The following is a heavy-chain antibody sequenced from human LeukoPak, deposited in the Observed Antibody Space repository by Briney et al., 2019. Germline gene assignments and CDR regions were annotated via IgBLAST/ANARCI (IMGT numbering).Heavy chain of an antibody. V-gene: IGHV1-46*01. Sequence: AXXKLSCKPSGYTFINHYIHWVRQAPGQGLEWMGVIRPTDGSTIYAQNFKGRLSMTSDTSTSTAYMELSSLRSEDTAVYYCARDKLLDIHTPYSSGWSNWFDPWGQGTLVTVSS. CDR2: IRPTDGST. D-gene: IGHD6-19*01. J-gene: IGHJ5*02. CDR3: ARDKLLDIHTPYSSGWSNWFDP. CDR1: GYTFINHY.